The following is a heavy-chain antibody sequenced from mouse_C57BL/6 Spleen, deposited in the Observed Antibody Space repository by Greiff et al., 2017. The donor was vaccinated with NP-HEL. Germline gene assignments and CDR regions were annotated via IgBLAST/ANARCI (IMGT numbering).Heavy chain of an antibody. CDR1: GYTFTSYW. D-gene: IGHD3-1*01. J-gene: IGHJ4*01. CDR2: IYPSDSET. V-gene: IGHV1-61*01. Sequence: QVQLKESGAELVRPGSSVKLSCKASGYTFTSYWMDWVKQRPGQGLEWIGNIYPSDSETHYNQKFKDKATLTVDKSSSTAYMQLSSLTSEDSAVYYCARSGGYAMDYWGQGTSVTVSS. CDR3: ARSGGYAMDY.